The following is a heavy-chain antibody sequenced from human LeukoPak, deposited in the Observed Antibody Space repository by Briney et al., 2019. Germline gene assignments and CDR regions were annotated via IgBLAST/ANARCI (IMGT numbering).Heavy chain of an antibody. CDR2: ISGSGGST. D-gene: IGHD3-9*01. J-gene: IGHJ4*02. V-gene: IGHV3-23*01. Sequence: GGSLRLSCAASGFTFSSYAMSWVRQAPGKGLEWVSAISGSGGSTYYADSVKGRFTISRDNSKNTLYLQMNSLRAEDTAVYYCARESVPPPIDEILRYFDWSPLFDYWGQGTLVTVSS. CDR1: GFTFSSYA. CDR3: ARESVPPPIDEILRYFDWSPLFDY.